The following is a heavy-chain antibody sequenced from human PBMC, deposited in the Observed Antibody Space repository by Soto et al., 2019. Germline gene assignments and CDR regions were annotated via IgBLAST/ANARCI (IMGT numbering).Heavy chain of an antibody. Sequence: GGSLRLSCTGSGFTFNSYAMTWVRQAPGKGLEWVSAISGSAGSTYYADSVKGRFTISRDNPKNTLYLQMNSLGAEDTAVYYCAKDRFLEWFRESYFDYWGQGTLVTVSS. J-gene: IGHJ4*02. V-gene: IGHV3-23*01. CDR1: GFTFNSYA. D-gene: IGHD3-3*01. CDR3: AKDRFLEWFRESYFDY. CDR2: ISGSAGST.